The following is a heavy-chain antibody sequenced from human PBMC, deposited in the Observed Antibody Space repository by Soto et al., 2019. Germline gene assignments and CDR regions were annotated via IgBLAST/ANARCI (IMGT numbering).Heavy chain of an antibody. CDR3: ARDSGEKLRSS. CDR2: IVPIYRTA. D-gene: IGHD3-10*01. J-gene: IGHJ4*02. Sequence: SVQXSFKASLGTFSSYRFNFVRQARGQGLEWLGGIVPIYRTADYAQKFQGRVTITADESTRTVYLELRSLKSQDTALYYCARDSGEKLRSSWGQGTLVPVSS. V-gene: IGHV1-69*13. CDR1: LGTFSSYR.